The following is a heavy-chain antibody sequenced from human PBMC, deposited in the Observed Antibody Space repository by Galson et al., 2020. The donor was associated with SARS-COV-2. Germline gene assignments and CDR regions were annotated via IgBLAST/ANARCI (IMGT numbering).Heavy chain of an antibody. D-gene: IGHD3-22*01. CDR2: ISWNSGSI. CDR1: GFTFDDYA. CDR3: AKLHYYDSSGYHDAFDI. V-gene: IGHV3-9*01. Sequence: SLKISCAASGFTFDDYAMHWVRQAPGKGLDWVSGISWNSGSIGYADSVKGRFTISRDNAKNSLYLQMNSLRAEDTALYYCAKLHYYDSSGYHDAFDIWGQGTMVTVSS. J-gene: IGHJ3*02.